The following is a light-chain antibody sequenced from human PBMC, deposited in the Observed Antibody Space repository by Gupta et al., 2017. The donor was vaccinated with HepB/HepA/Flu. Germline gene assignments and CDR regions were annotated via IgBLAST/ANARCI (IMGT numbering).Light chain of an antibody. CDR1: QSVSSSY. CDR3: QQYGSSPLT. V-gene: IGKV3-20*01. CDR2: GAS. J-gene: IGKJ4*01. Sequence: IVLTQSPGTLSLSPGERATLSCRASQSVSSSYLAWYQQKPGQAPRLLIYGASSRATGIPDRFSGSGSRTDITLTIRRLEPEDFAVYYCQQYGSSPLTFGGGTKVEIK.